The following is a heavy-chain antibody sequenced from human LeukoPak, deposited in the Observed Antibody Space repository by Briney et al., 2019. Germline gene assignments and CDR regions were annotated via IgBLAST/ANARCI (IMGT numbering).Heavy chain of an antibody. CDR1: GFTFSSYS. J-gene: IGHJ3*02. CDR2: ISSSSSYI. D-gene: IGHD1-1*01. V-gene: IGHV3-21*01. CDR3: ARDAPGYAAFDI. Sequence: GGSLRLSCAASGFTFSSYSMNWVRQAPGKGLEWVSSISSSSSYIYYADSVKGRFTISRDNAKNSLYLQMNSLRAEDTAVYYCARDAPGYAAFDIWGQGTMVTVSS.